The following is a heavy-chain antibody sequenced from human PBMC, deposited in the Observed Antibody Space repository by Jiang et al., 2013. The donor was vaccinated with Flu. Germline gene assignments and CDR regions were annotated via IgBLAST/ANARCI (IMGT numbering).Heavy chain of an antibody. D-gene: IGHD6-13*01. CDR3: ARGISSSWDYYYYAMDL. V-gene: IGHV3-48*03. Sequence: VQLLEVWGGLVQPGGSLRLSCVASGFTFSTYEMNWVRQAPGKGLEWVSYISSGGGTIFYADSVKGRLTVSRDNAQNSVYLQMSSLRVEDTAVYYCARGISSSWDYYYYAMDLWGKGTTVTVSS. CDR2: ISSGGGTI. CDR1: GFTFSTYE. J-gene: IGHJ6*04.